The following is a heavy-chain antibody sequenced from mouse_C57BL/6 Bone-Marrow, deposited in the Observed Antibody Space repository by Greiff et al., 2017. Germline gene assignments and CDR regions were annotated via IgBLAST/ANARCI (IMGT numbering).Heavy chain of an antibody. V-gene: IGHV1-63*01. CDR3: AIVALGRYAMDY. CDR2: MYPGGGYT. CDR1: GYTFTNYW. J-gene: IGHJ4*01. Sequence: VQRVASGAELVRPGTSVKMSCKASGYTFTNYWIGWAKQRPGHGLEWVGDMYPGGGYTNYNEKFKGKATLTADKSSSTAYMQVSSLTSEDSAIYYCAIVALGRYAMDYWGQGTSVTVSS. D-gene: IGHD4-1*01.